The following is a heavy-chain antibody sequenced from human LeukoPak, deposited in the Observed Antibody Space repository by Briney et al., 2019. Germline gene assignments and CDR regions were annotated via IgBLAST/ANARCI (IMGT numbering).Heavy chain of an antibody. CDR3: AKRAKYCSSTSCYTDY. CDR2: ISYDGSNK. Sequence: HPGGSLRLSCAASGFTFSSYAMHWVRQAPGKGLEWVAVISYDGSNKYYADSVKGRFTISRDNSKNTLYLQMNSLRAEDTAVYYCAKRAKYCSSTSCYTDYWGQGTLVTVSS. CDR1: GFTFSSYA. J-gene: IGHJ4*02. D-gene: IGHD2-2*02. V-gene: IGHV3-30-3*02.